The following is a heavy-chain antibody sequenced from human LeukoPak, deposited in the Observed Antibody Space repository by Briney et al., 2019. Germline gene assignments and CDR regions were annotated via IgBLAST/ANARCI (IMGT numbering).Heavy chain of an antibody. CDR2: IYYSGST. D-gene: IGHD3-22*01. V-gene: IGHV4-31*03. Sequence: SQTLSLTCTVSGGSISSGGYYWSWIRQHPGKGLEWIGYIYYSGSTYYNPSLKSRVTISVDTSKNQFSLKLSSVTAADTAVYYCARLHYDSSGYYTGFDYWGQGTLVTVSS. CDR1: GGSISSGGYY. J-gene: IGHJ4*02. CDR3: ARLHYDSSGYYTGFDY.